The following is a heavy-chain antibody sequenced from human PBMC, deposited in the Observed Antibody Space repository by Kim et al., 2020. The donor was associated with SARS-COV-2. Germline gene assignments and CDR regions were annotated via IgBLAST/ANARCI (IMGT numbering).Heavy chain of an antibody. CDR3: AKDPYYDFWSGYYFDY. V-gene: IGHV3-23*01. D-gene: IGHD3-3*01. J-gene: IGHJ4*02. Sequence: ESWTGRLTISRDNSKNTLYLQMNSLRAEDTAVYYCAKDPYYDFWSGYYFDYWGQGTLVTVSS.